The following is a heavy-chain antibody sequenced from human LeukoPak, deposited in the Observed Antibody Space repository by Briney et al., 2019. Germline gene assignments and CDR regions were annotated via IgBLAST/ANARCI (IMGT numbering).Heavy chain of an antibody. Sequence: GASVKVSCKASGGTFSSYAISWVRQAPGQGLEWMGGIIPIFGTANYVQKVQGRVTITADESTSTAYMELSSLRSEDTAVYYCAITIFGVVIITIDAFDIWGQGTMVTVSS. CDR2: IIPIFGTA. V-gene: IGHV1-69*01. J-gene: IGHJ3*02. CDR1: GGTFSSYA. D-gene: IGHD3-3*01. CDR3: AITIFGVVIITIDAFDI.